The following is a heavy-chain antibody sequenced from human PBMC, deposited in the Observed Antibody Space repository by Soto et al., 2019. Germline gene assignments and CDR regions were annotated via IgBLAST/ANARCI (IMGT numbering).Heavy chain of an antibody. Sequence: ASETLSLTCTVSDGSISPYYWSWIRQPPGKGLEWIGYIYYAGTTTYNPSLKSRVSISVDTSKNEVPLKLTSVTAADTAVYYCARLGGYYQALDSWGQGTVVTVSS. CDR3: ARLGGYYQALDS. V-gene: IGHV4-59*08. CDR2: IYYAGTT. D-gene: IGHD3-22*01. J-gene: IGHJ4*02. CDR1: DGSISPYY.